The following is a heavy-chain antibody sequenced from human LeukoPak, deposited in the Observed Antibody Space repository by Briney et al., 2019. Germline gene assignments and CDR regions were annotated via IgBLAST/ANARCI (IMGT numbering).Heavy chain of an antibody. CDR3: ASITVYGSHDY. CDR1: GFTFSSYP. V-gene: IGHV3-23*01. D-gene: IGHD3-10*01. CDR2: ISGDGKST. J-gene: IGHJ4*02. Sequence: PGGALRLSCTASGFTFSSYPMYWVRQAPGKGLEWVSAISGDGKSTYYAESMKGRFTLSRDNSKDTLYLQMNSLRAEDTAVYYCASITVYGSHDYWGQGTLVTVSS.